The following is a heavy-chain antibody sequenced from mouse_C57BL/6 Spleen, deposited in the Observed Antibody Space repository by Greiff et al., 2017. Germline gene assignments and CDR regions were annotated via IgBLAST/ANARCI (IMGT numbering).Heavy chain of an antibody. CDR3: TPSPYAMDY. V-gene: IGHV6-3*01. CDR2: IRLKSDNYAT. CDR1: GFTFSNYW. J-gene: IGHJ4*01. Sequence: EVKLQEYGGGLVQPGGSMKLSCVASGFTFSNYWMNWVRQSPEKGLEWVAQIRLKSDNYATHYAESVKGRFTISRDDSKSSVYLQMNNLRAEDTGIYYCTPSPYAMDYWGQGTSVTVSS.